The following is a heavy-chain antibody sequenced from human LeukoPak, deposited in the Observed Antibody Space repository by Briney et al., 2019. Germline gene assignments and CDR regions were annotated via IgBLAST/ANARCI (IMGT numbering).Heavy chain of an antibody. CDR2: VSHSGST. CDR3: ARQSYDYGANGRNWFDP. D-gene: IGHD4/OR15-4a*01. J-gene: IGHJ5*02. V-gene: IGHV4-59*08. CDR1: GGSISDYY. Sequence: SETLSLTCTVSGGSISDYYWSWIRQPPGKGLEWIGYVSHSGSTNSNPALRSRVTMSVDTSKNQLSLKLTSVTAADTAVYYCARQSYDYGANGRNWFDPWGHGAQVTVSS.